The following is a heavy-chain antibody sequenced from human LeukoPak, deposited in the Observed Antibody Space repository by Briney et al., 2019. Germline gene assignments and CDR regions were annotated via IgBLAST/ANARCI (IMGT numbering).Heavy chain of an antibody. D-gene: IGHD3-10*01. V-gene: IGHV3-23*01. J-gene: IGHJ3*02. Sequence: GGSLRLSCTASGFTLSSYAMSWVRQAPGEGLEWVSTISGSADNTNYAEAVKGRFTISRDNSKSTHYLQLNSLRAEDTAVYHCARDYDFGSGSESLGALDIWGQGTMVTVSS. CDR1: GFTLSSYA. CDR2: ISGSADNT. CDR3: ARDYDFGSGSESLGALDI.